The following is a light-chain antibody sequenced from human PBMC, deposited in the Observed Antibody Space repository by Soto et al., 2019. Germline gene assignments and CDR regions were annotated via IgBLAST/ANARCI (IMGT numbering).Light chain of an antibody. CDR3: QQSYSSPDT. CDR2: ASF. J-gene: IGKJ1*01. CDR1: QSISNY. Sequence: DLQMTQSPSSLSASVGDRVTISCRASQSISNYLNWYQQKPGKAPKLLIYASFTLQSGVPSRFSGTGSGTDFTLTISSLQPEDFGTYYCQQSYSSPDTFGQGTKVEI. V-gene: IGKV1-39*01.